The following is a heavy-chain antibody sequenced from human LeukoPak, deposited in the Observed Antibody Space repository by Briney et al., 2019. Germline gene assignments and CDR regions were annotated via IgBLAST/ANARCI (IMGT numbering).Heavy chain of an antibody. V-gene: IGHV4-59*01. CDR3: ARDGSNYYESSGYFEY. D-gene: IGHD3-22*01. J-gene: IGHJ4*02. Sequence: SETLSLTCTVSGGSISSYYWSWIRQPPGKGLEWIGYIYYSGSTNYNPSLKSRVTISVDTSKNQFSLKLSSVTAADTAVYYCARDGSNYYESSGYFEYWGQGTLVTVSS. CDR2: IYYSGST. CDR1: GGSISSYY.